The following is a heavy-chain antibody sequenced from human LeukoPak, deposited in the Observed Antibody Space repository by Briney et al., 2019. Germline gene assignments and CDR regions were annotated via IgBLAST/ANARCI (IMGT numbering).Heavy chain of an antibody. V-gene: IGHV4-59*08. CDR1: GGSISSYY. D-gene: IGHD3-22*01. Sequence: SETLSLTCTVSGGSISSYYWSWIRQPPGKGLEWIGYIYYSGSTNYNPSLKSRVTISVDTSKNQFSLKLSSVTAADTAVYYCARRIYDSSGYYYYYYGMDVWGQGTTVTVSS. J-gene: IGHJ6*02. CDR3: ARRIYDSSGYYYYYYGMDV. CDR2: IYYSGST.